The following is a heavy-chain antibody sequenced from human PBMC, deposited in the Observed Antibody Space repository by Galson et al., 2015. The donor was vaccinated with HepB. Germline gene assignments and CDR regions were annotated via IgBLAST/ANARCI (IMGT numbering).Heavy chain of an antibody. J-gene: IGHJ4*02. Sequence: ETLSLTCTVPGDSISRSTYYWAWIRQPPGKGLEWIGSIYYGGTTYYNPSLKSRVTISVDTSKNQFSLKLSSVTAADTAFYYCARHNGRHYDVLTGYYKAYYFDYWGQGTLVTVSS. CDR3: ARHNGRHYDVLTGYYKAYYFDY. CDR1: GDSISRSTYY. D-gene: IGHD3-9*01. CDR2: IYYGGTT. V-gene: IGHV4-39*01.